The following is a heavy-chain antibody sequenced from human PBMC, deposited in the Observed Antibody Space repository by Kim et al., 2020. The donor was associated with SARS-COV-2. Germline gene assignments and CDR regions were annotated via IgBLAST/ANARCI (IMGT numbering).Heavy chain of an antibody. CDR2: IGTAGDT. Sequence: IGTAGDTYYSDSVKGRFTISRENARNSFFLQMNSLRAGDTAVYYCATGEFWGQGTLVTVS. CDR3: ATGEF. J-gene: IGHJ4*02. V-gene: IGHV3-13*01. D-gene: IGHD2-8*02.